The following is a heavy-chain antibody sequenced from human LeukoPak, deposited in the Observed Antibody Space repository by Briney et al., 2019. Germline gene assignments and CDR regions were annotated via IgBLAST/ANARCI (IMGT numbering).Heavy chain of an antibody. Sequence: GGSLRLSCAASGFTFDDYGMSWVRPAPGKGLEWVSGINWNGGSTGYADSVKGRFTISRDNAKNSLYLQMNSLRAEDTALYYCARLKLMVAPDYWGQGTLVTVSS. J-gene: IGHJ4*02. CDR2: INWNGGST. CDR3: ARLKLMVAPDY. CDR1: GFTFDDYG. V-gene: IGHV3-20*04. D-gene: IGHD2-8*01.